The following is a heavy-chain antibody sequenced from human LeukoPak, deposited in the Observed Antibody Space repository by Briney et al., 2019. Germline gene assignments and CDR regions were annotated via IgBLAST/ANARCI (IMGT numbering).Heavy chain of an antibody. V-gene: IGHV4-39*01. CDR2: IYYSGST. J-gene: IGHJ4*02. CDR3: ASRGAYYDSSGYYFAY. Sequence: SETLSLTCTVSGGSISSSSYYWGWIRQPPGKGLEWIGSIYYSGSTYYNPSLKSRVTISVDTSKNQFSLKLSSATAADTAVYYCASRGAYYDSSGYYFAYWGQGTLVTVSS. D-gene: IGHD3-22*01. CDR1: GGSISSSSYY.